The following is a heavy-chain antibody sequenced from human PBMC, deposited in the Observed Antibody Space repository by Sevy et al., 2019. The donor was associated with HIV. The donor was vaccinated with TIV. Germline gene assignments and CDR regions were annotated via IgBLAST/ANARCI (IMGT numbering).Heavy chain of an antibody. D-gene: IGHD4-17*01. CDR2: ISNSGTTI. CDR3: ARDLPPSATTVAHFDD. J-gene: IGHJ4*02. CDR1: GFTFSSYE. V-gene: IGHV3-48*03. Sequence: GGSLRLSCAASGFTFSSYEMNWVRQAPGKGLEWVSYISNSGTTISYSDSVRGRFSISRDNARNSLYLQMNSLRAEDTAVYYCARDLPPSATTVAHFDDWGQGTLVTVSS.